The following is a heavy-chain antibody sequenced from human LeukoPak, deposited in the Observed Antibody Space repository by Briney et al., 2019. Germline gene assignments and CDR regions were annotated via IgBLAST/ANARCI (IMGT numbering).Heavy chain of an antibody. V-gene: IGHV3-66*01. CDR3: AKDRVIFGVVRGEWFDP. CDR2: IHTAGST. D-gene: IGHD3-3*01. J-gene: IGHJ5*02. CDR1: GFSVSGNY. Sequence: GGSLRLSCAASGFSVSGNYMSWVRQAPGKGLEWVSFIHTAGSTFYADSVKGRFTISRDNSKNTLYLQMNSLRAEDTAVYYCAKDRVIFGVVRGEWFDPWGQGTLVTVSS.